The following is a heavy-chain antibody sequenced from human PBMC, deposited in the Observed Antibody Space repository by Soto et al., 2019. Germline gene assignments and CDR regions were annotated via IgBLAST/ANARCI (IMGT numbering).Heavy chain of an antibody. CDR2: IYYSGST. V-gene: IGHV4-31*03. Sequence: SETLSLTCTVSGGSISSGGYYWSWIRQHPGKGLEWIGYIYYSGSTYYNPSLKSRVTISVDTSKNQFSLKLSSVTAADTAVYYRARDPITMVRGTAGYYGMDVWGQGTTVTVSS. D-gene: IGHD3-10*01. CDR1: GGSISSGGYY. J-gene: IGHJ6*02. CDR3: ARDPITMVRGTAGYYGMDV.